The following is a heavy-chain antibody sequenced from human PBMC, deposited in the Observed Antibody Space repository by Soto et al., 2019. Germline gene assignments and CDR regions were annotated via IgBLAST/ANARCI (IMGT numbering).Heavy chain of an antibody. Sequence: SETLSLTCIISGGSISRYYWNWIRQPPGKGLEWIGYMYYSGSTSYNPSLKSRVTISVDTSKKQFSLKLSSVTAADTAVYYCAREGLGPSYFDFWGQGTLVTVSS. V-gene: IGHV4-59*12. CDR1: GGSISRYY. D-gene: IGHD5-12*01. CDR2: MYYSGST. J-gene: IGHJ4*02. CDR3: AREGLGPSYFDF.